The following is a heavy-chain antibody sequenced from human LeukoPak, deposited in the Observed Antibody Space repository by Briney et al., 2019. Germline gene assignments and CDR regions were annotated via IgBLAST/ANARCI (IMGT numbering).Heavy chain of an antibody. V-gene: IGHV1-2*06. CDR3: AREGYSYGAFDY. D-gene: IGHD5-18*01. J-gene: IGHJ4*02. CDR1: GYTFTGYY. CDR2: INPNSGGT. Sequence: EASVKVSCKASGYTFTGYYMYWVRQAPGQGLEWMGRINPNSGGTNYAQKFQGRVTMTRDTSISTAYMELSRLRSDDTAVYYCAREGYSYGAFDYWGQGTLVTVSS.